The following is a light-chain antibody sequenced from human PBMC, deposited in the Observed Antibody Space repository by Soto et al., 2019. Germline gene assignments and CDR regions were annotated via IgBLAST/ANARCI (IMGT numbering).Light chain of an antibody. V-gene: IGKV3-15*01. CDR1: QTIDNK. J-gene: IGKJ1*01. CDR2: GAS. Sequence: RVMTEAPSSLPVSPLKRATLAGRASQTIDNKLAWYQQRPGQAPRLLIYGASIRATGIPARFSGSGSGTEFTLTIRGLQSAGFGVYYCQQYKDWRTFGQGTKVDI. CDR3: QQYKDWRT.